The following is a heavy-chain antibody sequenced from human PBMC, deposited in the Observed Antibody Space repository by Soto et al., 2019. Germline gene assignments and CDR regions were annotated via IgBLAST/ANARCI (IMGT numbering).Heavy chain of an antibody. Sequence: QVQLVQSGAEVRKPGSSVKVSCRASGGTFSRHGISWVRQAPGRGLEWMGGIIPIFGTANHAQKFQGRVTITADESTSTAYMELSSLRSEDTAVYYCARGWGYDNNDYYYAYWGQGTLVIVSS. CDR3: ARGWGYDNNDYYYAY. CDR1: GGTFSRHG. CDR2: IIPIFGTA. V-gene: IGHV1-69*01. D-gene: IGHD3-22*01. J-gene: IGHJ4*02.